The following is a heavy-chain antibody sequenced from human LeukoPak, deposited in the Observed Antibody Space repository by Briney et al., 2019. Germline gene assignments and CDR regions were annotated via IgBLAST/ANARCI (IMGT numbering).Heavy chain of an antibody. J-gene: IGHJ4*02. CDR2: INPNSGGT. CDR1: GGTFLNYA. CDR3: APGGALDY. V-gene: IGHV1-2*02. Sequence: GASVKVSCKTSGGTFLNYAISWVRQAPGQGLEWMGWINPNSGGTNYAQKFQGRVTMTRDTSISTAYMELSRLRSDDTAVYYCAPGGALDYWGQGTLVTVSS. D-gene: IGHD3-10*01.